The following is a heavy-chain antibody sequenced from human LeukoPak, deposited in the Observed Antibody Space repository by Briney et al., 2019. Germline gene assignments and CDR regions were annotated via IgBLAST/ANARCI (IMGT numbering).Heavy chain of an antibody. CDR3: ARGTVTYYYYYGMDV. CDR2: INHSGST. J-gene: IGHJ6*02. V-gene: IGHV4-34*01. Sequence: SETLSLTCAVYGGSFSGYYWSWIRQPPGKGLEWIGEINHSGSTNYNPSLKSRVTISVDTSKNQFSLKLSSVTAAHTAVYYCARGTVTYYYYYGMDVWGQGTTVTVSS. D-gene: IGHD4-17*01. CDR1: GGSFSGYY.